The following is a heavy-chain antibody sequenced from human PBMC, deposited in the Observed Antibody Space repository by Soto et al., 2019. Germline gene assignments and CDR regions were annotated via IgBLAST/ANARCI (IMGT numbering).Heavy chain of an antibody. D-gene: IGHD2-2*02. J-gene: IGHJ4*02. V-gene: IGHV3-33*01. Sequence: QVQLVESGGGVVQPGRSLRLSCAASGFSVNTHVIHWIRQAPGKGLEWVAVLWYDGSREYYADSVKGRFTISRDNSKNMMSLQMDNLRVEATAVYYCARVPRFDTWYFDYWGQGTLATVSS. CDR2: LWYDGSRE. CDR3: ARVPRFDTWYFDY. CDR1: GFSVNTHV.